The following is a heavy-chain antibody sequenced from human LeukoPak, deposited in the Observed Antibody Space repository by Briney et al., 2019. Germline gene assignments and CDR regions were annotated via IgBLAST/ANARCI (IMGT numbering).Heavy chain of an antibody. CDR2: VYYSGRT. Sequence: SDTLSLTCTVSGAFITAYYWSWIRQPPGKGLEWIGYVYYSGRTQNNPPLRSRVTISLEMSKHQFSLNLTSVTAADTAVYYCASNTGTVFDYWGQGALVTVSS. CDR1: GAFITAYY. CDR3: ASNTGTVFDY. J-gene: IGHJ4*02. V-gene: IGHV4-59*07. D-gene: IGHD7-27*01.